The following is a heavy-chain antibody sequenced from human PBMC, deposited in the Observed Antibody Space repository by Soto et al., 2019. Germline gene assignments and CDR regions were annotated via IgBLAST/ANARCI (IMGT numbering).Heavy chain of an antibody. D-gene: IGHD3-10*01. CDR2: IYYIGST. V-gene: IGHV4-59*01. CDR1: GGSMSNYY. CDR3: ARAYYYGSGSYDAFDI. Sequence: PSETLSLTCTVSGGSMSNYYWSWIRQPPGKGLEWIGYIYYIGSTNYNPSLKSRVTMSVDTSRNQLSLNLTSVTAADTAVYYCARAYYYGSGSYDAFDIWGQGTMVTVSS. J-gene: IGHJ3*02.